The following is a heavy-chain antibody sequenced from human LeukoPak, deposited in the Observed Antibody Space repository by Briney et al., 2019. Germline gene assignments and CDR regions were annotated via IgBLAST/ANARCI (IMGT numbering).Heavy chain of an antibody. D-gene: IGHD5-24*01. CDR3: ARDIQLST. V-gene: IGHV3-23*01. Sequence: GGSLRLSCAASGFTFSGPAMSWVRQAPGKGLEWVSLISFSGGSTYYADSVKGRFTISRDNSKDTLYLQMNSLRAEDTAIYYCARDIQLSTWGLGTMVTVSS. CDR1: GFTFSGPA. J-gene: IGHJ3*01. CDR2: ISFSGGST.